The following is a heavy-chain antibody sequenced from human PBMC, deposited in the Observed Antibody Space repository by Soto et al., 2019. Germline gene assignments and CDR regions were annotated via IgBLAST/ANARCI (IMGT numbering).Heavy chain of an antibody. CDR3: ARDSHFGYVMDV. Sequence: PGGSLRLSCAASGFTFSSYYMNWVRQAPGKGLEWVSYISSSSHTIYYADSVKGRFTISRDNAKNSLYLQMNSLRDEDTAMYYCARDSHFGYVMDVWGQGTTVTVSS. CDR1: GFTFSSYY. D-gene: IGHD3-10*01. V-gene: IGHV3-48*02. J-gene: IGHJ6*02. CDR2: ISSSSHTI.